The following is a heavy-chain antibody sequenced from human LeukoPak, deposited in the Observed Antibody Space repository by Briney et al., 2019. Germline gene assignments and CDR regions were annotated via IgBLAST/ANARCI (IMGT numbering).Heavy chain of an antibody. CDR1: GFTFSSYW. V-gene: IGHV3-7*03. CDR3: AKSPLSIYYFDY. J-gene: IGHJ4*02. CDR2: TNQEGSEK. Sequence: HPGGSLRLSCAASGFTFSSYWMSWVRQAPGKGLEWVANTNQEGSEKYYADSVKGRFTISRDNSKNTLYLQMNSLRAEDTAVYYCAKSPLSIYYFDYWGQGTLVTVSS. D-gene: IGHD2/OR15-2a*01.